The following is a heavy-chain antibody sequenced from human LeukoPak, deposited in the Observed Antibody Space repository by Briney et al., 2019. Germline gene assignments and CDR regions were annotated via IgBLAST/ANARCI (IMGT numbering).Heavy chain of an antibody. CDR2: ISGSGGST. V-gene: IGHV3-23*01. CDR1: GFTFSSYA. J-gene: IGHJ4*02. D-gene: IGHD3-16*02. CDR3: AKDQHYDYVWGSYRLDS. Sequence: PGGSLRLSCAASGFTFSSYAMSWVRQAPGKGLEWVSAISGSGGSTYYADSVKGRFTISRDNSKDTLYVQMNSLRAEDTAVYYCAKDQHYDYVWGSYRLDSWGQGTLVTVSS.